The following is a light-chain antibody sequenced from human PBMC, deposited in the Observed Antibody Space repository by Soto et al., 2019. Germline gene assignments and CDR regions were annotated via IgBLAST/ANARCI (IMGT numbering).Light chain of an antibody. CDR1: QSVRSSY. V-gene: IGKV3-20*01. Sequence: EIVLTQSPGTLSLSPGERATLSCRASQSVRSSYLAWYQQKPGQAPRLLIYGASSRATGIPDRFSGSGSGTDFPLTISRLEPEYFAVYYCQQYGSSPLTFGGGTKVEIK. CDR2: GAS. J-gene: IGKJ4*01. CDR3: QQYGSSPLT.